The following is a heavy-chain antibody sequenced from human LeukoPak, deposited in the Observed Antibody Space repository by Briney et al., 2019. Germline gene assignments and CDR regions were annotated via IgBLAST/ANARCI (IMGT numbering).Heavy chain of an antibody. CDR2: ISSSVATT. Sequence: GGSPRLSCAASGFTFSDYWMSWFRQAPGKGLEWVSYISSSVATTYYADSVKGRFTISRDNAKNSLYLQMNSLRAEDTAVYYCARLGFIEAAGTVDYWGQGTLVIVSS. J-gene: IGHJ4*02. CDR3: ARLGFIEAAGTVDY. D-gene: IGHD6-13*01. V-gene: IGHV3-11*01. CDR1: GFTFSDYW.